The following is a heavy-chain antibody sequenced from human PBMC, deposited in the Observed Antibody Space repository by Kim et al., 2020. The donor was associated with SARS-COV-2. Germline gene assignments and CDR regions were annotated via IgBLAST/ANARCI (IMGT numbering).Heavy chain of an antibody. CDR1: GFSLSTSGVG. V-gene: IGHV2-5*02. J-gene: IGHJ5*02. CDR3: AHRRPGSYPGNSWFDP. D-gene: IGHD3-10*01. CDR2: IYWDDDK. Sequence: SGPTLVNPTQTLTLTCTFSGFSLSTSGVGVGWIRQPPGKALEWLALIYWDDDKRYSPSLKSRLTITKDTSKNQVVLTMTNMDPVDTATYYCAHRRPGSYPGNSWFDPWGQGTLVTVSS.